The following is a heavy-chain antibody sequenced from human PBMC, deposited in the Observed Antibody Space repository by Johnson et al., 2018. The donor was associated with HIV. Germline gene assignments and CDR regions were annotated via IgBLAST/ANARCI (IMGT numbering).Heavy chain of an antibody. CDR3: ARMGLTGAFDI. CDR1: GFTVSSNY. J-gene: IGHJ3*02. V-gene: IGHV3-66*02. D-gene: IGHD3-9*01. Sequence: EVQLLESGGGLVQPGRSLRLSCAASGFTVSSNYMSWVRQAPGKGLEWVSVIYSGGSTYYAESVKGRFTISRDNSKNTLYLQMNSLRAEDTAVYYCARMGLTGAFDIWGQGTMVTVSS. CDR2: IYSGGST.